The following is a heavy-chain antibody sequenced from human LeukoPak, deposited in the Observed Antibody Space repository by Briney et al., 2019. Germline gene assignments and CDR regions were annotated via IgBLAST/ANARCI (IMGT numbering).Heavy chain of an antibody. CDR1: GGSISSYF. Sequence: SETLSLTCTASGGSISSYFWSWIRQLPGKGLEWIGHIYHIGTTNYNPSLKGRVTISIDTSNSQFSLKLNSVTAADTAVYYCARPHPLYGAGSFVFWGQGTVVAVSA. J-gene: IGHJ4*02. V-gene: IGHV4-59*08. CDR2: IYHIGTT. D-gene: IGHD3-10*01. CDR3: ARPHPLYGAGSFVF.